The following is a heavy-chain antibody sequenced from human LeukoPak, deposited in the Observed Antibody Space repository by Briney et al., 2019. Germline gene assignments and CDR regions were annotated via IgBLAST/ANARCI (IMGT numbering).Heavy chain of an antibody. J-gene: IGHJ4*02. V-gene: IGHV3-33*01. Sequence: HSGRSLRLSCAASGFTFSSYGMHWVRQAPGKGLEWVAVIWYDGSNKYYADSVKGRFTISRDNSKNTLYLQMNSLRGEDTAVYYCVRAYYRGYSDDFDSWGQGTLVTVSS. CDR1: GFTFSSYG. CDR2: IWYDGSNK. D-gene: IGHD3-10*01. CDR3: VRAYYRGYSDDFDS.